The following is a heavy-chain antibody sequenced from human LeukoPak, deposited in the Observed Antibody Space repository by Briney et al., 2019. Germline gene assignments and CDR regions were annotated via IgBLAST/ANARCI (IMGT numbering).Heavy chain of an antibody. CDR2: IYYSGST. V-gene: IGHV4-59*01. CDR3: ARAGYYDFWSGGFYYFDH. Sequence: SETLSLTCTVSGGSISSYYWSWIRQPPGKGLEWIGYIYYSGSTNYNPSLKSRVTISVDTSKNQFSLKLSSVTAADAAVYYCARAGYYDFWSGGFYYFDHWGQGTLVTVSS. D-gene: IGHD3-3*01. J-gene: IGHJ4*02. CDR1: GGSISSYY.